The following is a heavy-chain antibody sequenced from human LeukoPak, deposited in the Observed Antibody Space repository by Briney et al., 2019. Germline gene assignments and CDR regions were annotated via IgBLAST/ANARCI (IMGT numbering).Heavy chain of an antibody. CDR2: IKQDGSQK. V-gene: IGHV3-7*01. CDR1: GFTFTTYW. CDR3: ATENWANDY. Sequence: GXLRLSCAASGFTFTTYWMTWVRQAPGKGLEWVAHIKQDGSQKYYVDSVKGRFTISRDNAKNSLYLQMNSLKAEDTAVYYCATENWANDYWGQGTLVSVSS. J-gene: IGHJ4*02. D-gene: IGHD7-27*01.